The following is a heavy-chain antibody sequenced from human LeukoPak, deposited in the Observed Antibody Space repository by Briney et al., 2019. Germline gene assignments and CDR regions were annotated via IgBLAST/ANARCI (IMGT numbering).Heavy chain of an antibody. D-gene: IGHD6-19*01. J-gene: IGHJ5*02. Sequence: SETLSLTCTVSGGSISSYYWGWIRQPPGKGLEWIGSIYYRGSTYYNPSLKSRVAISVDTSKNQFSLKLSSVTAADTAVYYCARDSRSGWGNWFDPWGQGTLVTVSS. V-gene: IGHV4-39*07. CDR2: IYYRGST. CDR1: GGSISSYY. CDR3: ARDSRSGWGNWFDP.